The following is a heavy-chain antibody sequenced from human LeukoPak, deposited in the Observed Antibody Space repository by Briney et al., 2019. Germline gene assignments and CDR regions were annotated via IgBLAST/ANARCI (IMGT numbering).Heavy chain of an antibody. J-gene: IGHJ4*02. D-gene: IGHD2-15*01. V-gene: IGHV4-31*03. CDR1: GGSISSGGYY. Sequence: SQTLSLTCTVSGGSISSGGYYWSWIRQHPGKGLEWVGYIYYSGSTYYNPSLESRAAISVDTSKNQFSLKLSFVTAADTAVYYCARDLVVGGASRLDSWGQGTLVTVSS. CDR3: ARDLVVGGASRLDS. CDR2: IYYSGST.